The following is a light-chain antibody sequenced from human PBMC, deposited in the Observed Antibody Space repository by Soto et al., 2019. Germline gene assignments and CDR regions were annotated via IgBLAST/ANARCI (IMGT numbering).Light chain of an antibody. CDR3: AAWDDSLNGSHVM. Sequence: QSVLSQPPSASGTPGQRVTISCSGSSSNIGTNTVKWYQQFPGSAPKLLIYSNNQRPSGVPDRFSGSKSGTSASLAISGLQSEDEADYYCAAWDDSLNGSHVMFGGGTKLTVL. J-gene: IGLJ3*02. CDR1: SSNIGTNT. CDR2: SNN. V-gene: IGLV1-44*01.